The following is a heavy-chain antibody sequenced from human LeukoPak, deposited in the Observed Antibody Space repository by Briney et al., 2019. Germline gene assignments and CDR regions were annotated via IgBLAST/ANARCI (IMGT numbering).Heavy chain of an antibody. Sequence: PGGSLRLSCVVSGFRFYDYAIHWVRQAPGKGLEWVSGVSWNGGSIGYADSVKGRFTISRDNSKNTLYLQMNSLRAEDTAVYYCAKGRGWEASYYYYYMDVWGKGTTVTISS. J-gene: IGHJ6*03. CDR3: AKGRGWEASYYYYYMDV. CDR1: GFRFYDYA. CDR2: VSWNGGSI. D-gene: IGHD1-26*01. V-gene: IGHV3-9*01.